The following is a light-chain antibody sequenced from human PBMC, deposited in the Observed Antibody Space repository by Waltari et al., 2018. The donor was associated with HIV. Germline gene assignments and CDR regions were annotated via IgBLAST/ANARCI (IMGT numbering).Light chain of an antibody. V-gene: IGKV1-5*03. CDR3: QQYDSYPYT. CDR2: KAS. J-gene: IGKJ2*01. CDR1: QSISTW. Sequence: DIQMTQSPSTLSPSVADRVTVTCRASQSISTWLAWFQQKPGKAPKLLIYKASSLQSGVPSRFSGSGSGTEFTLTISSLQPDDFATYCCQQYDSYPYTFAQGTKLEIK.